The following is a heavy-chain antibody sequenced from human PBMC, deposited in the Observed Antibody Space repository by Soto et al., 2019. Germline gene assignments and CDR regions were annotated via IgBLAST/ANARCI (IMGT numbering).Heavy chain of an antibody. CDR1: GFTFSSYG. D-gene: IGHD4-17*01. J-gene: IGHJ4*02. CDR3: ARNYGASPFAWDY. CDR2: IWYDGSNK. V-gene: IGHV3-33*01. Sequence: QVQLVESGGGVVQPGRSLRLSCAASGFTFSSYGMHWVRQAPGKGLEWVAVIWYDGSNKYYADSVKGRFTISRDNSKNTLYRKMNSLRAEDTAVYYCARNYGASPFAWDYWGQGTLVTVSS.